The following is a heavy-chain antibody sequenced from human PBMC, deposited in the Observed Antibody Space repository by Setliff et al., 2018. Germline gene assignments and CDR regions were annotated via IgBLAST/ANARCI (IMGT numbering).Heavy chain of an antibody. CDR2: ISSSGSTI. D-gene: IGHD1-7*01. CDR1: GFTFRSYE. CDR3: ARAQAAYNWNYYVLGY. J-gene: IGHJ4*02. Sequence: GGSLRLSCAASGFTFRSYEMNWVRQAPGKGLEWVSYISSSGSTIYYADSVKGRFTISRDNAKNSLYLQMNSLRAEDTAVYYCARAQAAYNWNYYVLGYWGQGTLVTVPS. V-gene: IGHV3-48*03.